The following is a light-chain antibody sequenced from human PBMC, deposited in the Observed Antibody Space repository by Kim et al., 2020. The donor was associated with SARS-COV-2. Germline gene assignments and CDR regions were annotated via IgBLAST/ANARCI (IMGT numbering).Light chain of an antibody. CDR3: SSYSSSTTYV. Sequence: QSALTQPASVSGSPGQSITISCTGTNSDIGGYNYVSWYQQHPDKAPKLMIYDVSHRPSGVSNRFSGSKSGNTASLTISGLQAEDEADYYCSSYSSSTTYVFGPGTKVTVL. CDR1: NSDIGGYNY. V-gene: IGLV2-14*03. CDR2: DVS. J-gene: IGLJ1*01.